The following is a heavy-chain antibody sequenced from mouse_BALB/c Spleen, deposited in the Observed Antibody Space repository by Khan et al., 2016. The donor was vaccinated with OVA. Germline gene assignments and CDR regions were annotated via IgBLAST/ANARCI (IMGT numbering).Heavy chain of an antibody. J-gene: IGHJ2*01. CDR3: ARDRYDYFDY. CDR1: GYTFTDYS. D-gene: IGHD2-14*01. Sequence: QVQLKQSGPELKKPGETVKISCKASGYTFTDYSMHWVKQAPGKGLKWMGWINTETGEPTYADDFKGRFAFFLETSASTAYLQINNLKNEDTATYFCARDRYDYFDYWGQGTTLTVSS. V-gene: IGHV9-2-1*01. CDR2: INTETGEP.